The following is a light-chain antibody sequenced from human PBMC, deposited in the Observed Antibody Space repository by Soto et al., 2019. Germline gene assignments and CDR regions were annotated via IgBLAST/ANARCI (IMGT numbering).Light chain of an antibody. CDR1: SSDVGAYNY. V-gene: IGLV2-14*01. Sequence: SALTQPASVSGSLVQSITISCTGTSSDVGAYNYVSWYQQQPGKAPKLMISEVSNRPSGVSNRFSGSKSGNTASLIISGLQAEDEADYYCCSFTSITTYVFGTGTKVTVL. J-gene: IGLJ1*01. CDR2: EVS. CDR3: CSFTSITTYV.